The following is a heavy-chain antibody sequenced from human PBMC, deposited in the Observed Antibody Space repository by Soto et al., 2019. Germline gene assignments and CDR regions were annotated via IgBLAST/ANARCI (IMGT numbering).Heavy chain of an antibody. CDR1: GYTFTSYG. J-gene: IGHJ6*02. V-gene: IGHV1-18*01. CDR3: ARDRPAGPTATTIFYYYYYGMDG. D-gene: IGHD4-17*01. CDR2: ISAYNGNT. Sequence: ASVKVSCKASGYTFTSYGISWVRQAPGQGLEWMGWISAYNGNTNYAQKLQGRVTMTTDTSTSTAYMELRSLRSDDTAVYYCARDRPAGPTATTIFYYYYYGMDGWGQGTTVTVSS.